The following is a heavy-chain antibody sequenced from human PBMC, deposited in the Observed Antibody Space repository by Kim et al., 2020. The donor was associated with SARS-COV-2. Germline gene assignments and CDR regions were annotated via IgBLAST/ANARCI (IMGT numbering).Heavy chain of an antibody. J-gene: IGHJ4*02. Sequence: SVKVSCKSSGSTFITNGIIWVRQAPGQGLEWMGGILPIFGTTNYAQKFQGRITITADKSPTAAYFELSRLTSDETAIYYCAREMGCGHSVVYLDSWGQG. CDR3: AREMGCGHSVVYLDS. D-gene: IGHD2-21*01. CDR2: ILPIFGTT. V-gene: IGHV1-69*06. CDR1: GSTFITNG.